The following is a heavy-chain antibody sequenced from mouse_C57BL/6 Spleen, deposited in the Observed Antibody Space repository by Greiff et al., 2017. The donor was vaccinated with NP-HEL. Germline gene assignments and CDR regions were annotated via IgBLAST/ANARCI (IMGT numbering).Heavy chain of an antibody. Sequence: QVQLQQPGAELVKPGASVKLSCKASGYTFTSYWMQWVKQRPGQGLEWIGEIDPSDSYPNYNQKFKGKATLTVDTSSSTAYMQLSSLTSEDSAVYYCARWAPTGTYAMDYWGQGTSVTVSS. CDR1: GYTFTSYW. CDR3: ARWAPTGTYAMDY. V-gene: IGHV1-50*01. D-gene: IGHD4-1*01. CDR2: IDPSDSYP. J-gene: IGHJ4*01.